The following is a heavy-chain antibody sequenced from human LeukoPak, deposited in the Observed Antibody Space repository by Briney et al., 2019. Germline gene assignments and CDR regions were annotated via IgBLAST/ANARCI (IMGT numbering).Heavy chain of an antibody. CDR2: ISSSSSYI. V-gene: IGHV3-21*01. CDR1: GFTFSSYS. Sequence: GGSLRLSCAASGFTFSSYSMNWVRQAPGKGLEWVSSISSSSSYIYYADSVKGRFTISRDNAKNSLSLQMNSLRADDTAVYYCARESLDAFDIWGQGTMVTVSS. J-gene: IGHJ3*02. CDR3: ARESLDAFDI.